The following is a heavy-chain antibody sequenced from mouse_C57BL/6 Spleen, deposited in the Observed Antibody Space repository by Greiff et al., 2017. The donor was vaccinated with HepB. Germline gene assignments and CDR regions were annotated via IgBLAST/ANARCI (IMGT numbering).Heavy chain of an antibody. CDR1: GFTFSDYY. Sequence: EVQLVESEGGLVQPGSSMKLSCTASGFTFSDYYMAWVRQVPEKGLEWVANINYDGSGTYYLDSLKSRFIISRDNAENILYLQMSSLKSEDTATYYCARGYGSSYWYFDVWGTGTTVTVSS. V-gene: IGHV5-16*01. CDR2: INYDGSGT. J-gene: IGHJ1*03. D-gene: IGHD1-1*01. CDR3: ARGYGSSYWYFDV.